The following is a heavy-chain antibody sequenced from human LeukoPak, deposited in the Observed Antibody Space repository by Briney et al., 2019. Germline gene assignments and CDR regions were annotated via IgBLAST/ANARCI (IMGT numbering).Heavy chain of an antibody. J-gene: IGHJ4*02. Sequence: ASVKVSCKASGYTFTGYYMHWVRQAPGQGLEWMGWLNPHNGDSNYAQKFQGRVTMTRDTSISTAFMELSSLRSDDTAVYYCARDTVRVRGVLPYWGQGTLVTVSS. D-gene: IGHD3-10*01. CDR1: GYTFTGYY. V-gene: IGHV1-2*02. CDR2: LNPHNGDS. CDR3: ARDTVRVRGVLPY.